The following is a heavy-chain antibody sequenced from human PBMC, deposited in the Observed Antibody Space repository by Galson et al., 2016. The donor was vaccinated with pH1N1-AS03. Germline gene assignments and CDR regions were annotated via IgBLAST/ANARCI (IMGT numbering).Heavy chain of an antibody. CDR1: NGSITASSYY. CDR2: AYYSGNT. V-gene: IGHV4-39*01. D-gene: IGHD3-9*01. Sequence: KTLSLTCSVANGSITASSYYWSWVRQPPGKGLEWIGSAYYSGNTYYKASLRSRLTMSVDKSKNLFSLRLTSVTAADTAVYFCARHKGFDVLRGFDFWGQGRLVIVSS. CDR3: ARHKGFDVLRGFDF. J-gene: IGHJ4*02.